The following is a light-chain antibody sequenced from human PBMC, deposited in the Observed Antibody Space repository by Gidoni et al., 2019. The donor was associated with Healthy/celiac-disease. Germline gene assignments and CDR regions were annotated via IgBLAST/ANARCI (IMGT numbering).Light chain of an antibody. CDR1: SSDVGGYNY. J-gene: IGLJ2*01. V-gene: IGLV2-8*01. CDR2: AVS. Sequence: QSALTQHPSASGSPGQSVTISCTGTSSDVGGYNYVSWYQQHPGKAPKLMIYAVSKRPSGVPDRFSGSKSGNTASLTVSGLQAEDEADYYCSSYAGSNNLVVFGGGTKLTVL. CDR3: SSYAGSNNLVV.